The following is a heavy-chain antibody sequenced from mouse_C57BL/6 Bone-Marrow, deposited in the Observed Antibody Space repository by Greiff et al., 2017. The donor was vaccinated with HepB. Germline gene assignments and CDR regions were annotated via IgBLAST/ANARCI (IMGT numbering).Heavy chain of an antibody. J-gene: IGHJ2*01. CDR1: GYTFTDYY. CDR3: ARGAYGSD. V-gene: IGHV1-26*01. D-gene: IGHD1-1*01. Sequence: EVQLQQSGPELVKPGASVKISCKASGYTFTDYYMNWVKQSHGKSLEWIGDINPNNGGTSYNQKFKGKATLTVDKSSSTAYMELRSLTSEDSAVYYCARGAYGSDWGQGTTLTVSS. CDR2: INPNNGGT.